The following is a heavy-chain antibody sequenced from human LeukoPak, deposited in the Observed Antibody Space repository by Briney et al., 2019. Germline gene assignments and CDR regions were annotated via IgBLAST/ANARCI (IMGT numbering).Heavy chain of an antibody. CDR2: MYQTGSS. CDR3: ARENVVAQGTFDY. D-gene: IGHD2-21*01. J-gene: IGHJ4*02. CDR1: GYSIGSGHY. Sequence: SETLSLTCSVSGYSIGSGHYWGSIRQPPGKGLEWIGSMYQTGSSYYNPSLKSRVTISLDTSKNQVSLKLTFVTAADTAFYFCARENVVAQGTFDYWGQGTLVTVSS. V-gene: IGHV4-38-2*02.